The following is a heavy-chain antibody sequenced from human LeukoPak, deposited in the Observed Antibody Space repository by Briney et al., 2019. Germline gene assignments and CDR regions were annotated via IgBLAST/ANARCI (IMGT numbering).Heavy chain of an antibody. V-gene: IGHV1-69*01. J-gene: IGHJ4*02. CDR2: IIPIFGTA. D-gene: IGHD6-13*01. CDR3: ARTIAAAGGNDY. CDR1: GGTFTSYA. Sequence: ASVTVSFKASGGTFTSYAISWVRQAPGQGLEWMGGIIPIFGTANYAQKFQGRVTITADESTSTAYMELSSLGSEDAAVYYCARTIAAAGGNDYWGQGTLVTVSS.